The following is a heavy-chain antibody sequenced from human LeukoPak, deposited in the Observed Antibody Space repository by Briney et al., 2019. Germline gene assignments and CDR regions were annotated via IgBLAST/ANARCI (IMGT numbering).Heavy chain of an antibody. V-gene: IGHV4-39*01. CDR2: IHYSGST. CDR3: ARRGTNWGRFDY. Sequence: GSLRLSCATSGFTFSSYEMYWVRQAPGKGLEWIGIIHYSGSTYYNPSLRSRVTISVDTSKNQLSLKLSSVTAADTAVYYCARRGTNWGRFDYWGQGTLVTVSS. J-gene: IGHJ4*02. D-gene: IGHD7-27*01. CDR1: GFTFSSYE.